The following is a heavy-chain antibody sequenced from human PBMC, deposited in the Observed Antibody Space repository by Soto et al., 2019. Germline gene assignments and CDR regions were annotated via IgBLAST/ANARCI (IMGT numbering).Heavy chain of an antibody. Sequence: GASVKVSCKASGYTFTSYGISWVRQAPGQGLEWMGWISAYNGNTNYAQKLQGRVTMTTDTSTSTAYMELRSLRSDDTAVYYCASVTEPIFGLLIHNWLGPWGEGNLVT. CDR1: GYTFTSYG. J-gene: IGHJ5*02. D-gene: IGHD3-3*01. V-gene: IGHV1-18*01. CDR3: ASVTEPIFGLLIHNWLGP. CDR2: ISAYNGNT.